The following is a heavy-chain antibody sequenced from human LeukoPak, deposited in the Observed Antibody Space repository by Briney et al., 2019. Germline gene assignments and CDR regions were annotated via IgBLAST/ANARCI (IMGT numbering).Heavy chain of an antibody. Sequence: PGGSLRLSCTASGFNFSGYAMSWVRQAPGKGLEWVSTISAGGDSTHYADFVKGRSTMSRDNSRNTLYLQMNTLRAEDTAVYYCAREIRDYAFDIWGQGTMVTVSS. CDR3: AREIRDYAFDI. V-gene: IGHV3-23*01. CDR2: ISAGGDST. J-gene: IGHJ3*02. CDR1: GFNFSGYA.